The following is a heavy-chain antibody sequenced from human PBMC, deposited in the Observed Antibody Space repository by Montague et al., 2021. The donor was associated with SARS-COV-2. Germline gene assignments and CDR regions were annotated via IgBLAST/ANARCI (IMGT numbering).Heavy chain of an antibody. CDR3: AHSSGVDWLPRSWFDT. CDR1: GFSLSTIGVG. Sequence: PALVKPTQTLTLTCTFSGFSLSTIGVGVGWIRQPPGKALEWLALXYWDDDKRYSPFLRSRLTITKDTSKNQVVLTMTNMDPVDTATYFCAHSSGVDWLPRSWFDTLGQGTLVTGSS. J-gene: IGHJ5*02. D-gene: IGHD3-9*01. V-gene: IGHV2-5*02. CDR2: XYWDDDK.